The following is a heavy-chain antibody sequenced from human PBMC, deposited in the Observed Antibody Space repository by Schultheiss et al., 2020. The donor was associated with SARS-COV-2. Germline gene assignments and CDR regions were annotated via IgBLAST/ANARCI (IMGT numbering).Heavy chain of an antibody. J-gene: IGHJ5*02. CDR1: SYSISSGYY. CDR3: ARVGYDFWSGPRAANWFDP. D-gene: IGHD3-3*01. Sequence: SETLSLTCAVSSYSISSGYYWGWIRQPPGKGLEWIGYIYYSGSTNYNPSLKSRVTISVDTSKNQFSLKLSSVTAADTAVYYCARVGYDFWSGPRAANWFDPWGQGTLVTVSS. V-gene: IGHV4-38-2*01. CDR2: IYYSGST.